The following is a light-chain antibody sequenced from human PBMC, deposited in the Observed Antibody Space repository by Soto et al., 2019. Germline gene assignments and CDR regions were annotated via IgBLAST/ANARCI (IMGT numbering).Light chain of an antibody. J-gene: IGKJ4*01. CDR1: QGIRYD. CDR2: AAS. Sequence: DIQMTQSPSSLSASVGDRVTITCRASQGIRYDLGGSQQNPGKAPKRLIYAASSLQSGVPSRFRDSRSGTEFTLTSSHLQPEDFATYYCLQHNSYPLTFGGGTKVEI. V-gene: IGKV1-17*02. CDR3: LQHNSYPLT.